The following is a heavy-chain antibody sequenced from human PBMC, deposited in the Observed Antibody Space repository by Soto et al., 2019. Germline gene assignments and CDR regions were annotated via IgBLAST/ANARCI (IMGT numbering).Heavy chain of an antibody. J-gene: IGHJ4*02. CDR3: ARGSDLAITMFRGVRDARFDY. Sequence: QVQLQQWGAGLLKPSETLSLTCAVYGGSFSGYYWSWIRQPPGKGLEWIGEINHSGSTNYNPSLKRRVTISVDPSKNQFSLKLSSVTAADTAVYYCARGSDLAITMFRGVRDARFDYWGQGTLVTVSS. V-gene: IGHV4-34*01. D-gene: IGHD3-10*01. CDR1: GGSFSGYY. CDR2: INHSGST.